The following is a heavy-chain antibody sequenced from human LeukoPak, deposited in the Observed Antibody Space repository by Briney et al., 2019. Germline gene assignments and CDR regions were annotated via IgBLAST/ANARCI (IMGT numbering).Heavy chain of an antibody. D-gene: IGHD3-16*02. CDR3: AKGSRLREGGSYRF. J-gene: IGHJ4*02. Sequence: ASAKVSCKASGGIFSSSAINRARQAPGQGLDWMGRIIPIFGSANYAQKFQGRVTITVDKSTRTAYMELSSLRSEDTALYYCAKGSRLREGGSYRFWGQGTLVTVSS. CDR2: IIPIFGSA. V-gene: IGHV1-69*06. CDR1: GGIFSSSA.